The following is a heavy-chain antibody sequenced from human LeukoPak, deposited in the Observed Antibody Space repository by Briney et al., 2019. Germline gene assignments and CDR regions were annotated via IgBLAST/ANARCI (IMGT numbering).Heavy chain of an antibody. Sequence: ASVKVSCKASGYTFTSYAMHWVRQAPGQRLEWMGWINAGNGNTKYSQKFQGRVTITRDTSASTAYMELSSLGSEDTAVYYCARGGATPIRYYFDYWGQGTLVTVSS. D-gene: IGHD1-26*01. V-gene: IGHV1-3*01. CDR2: INAGNGNT. J-gene: IGHJ4*02. CDR1: GYTFTSYA. CDR3: ARGGATPIRYYFDY.